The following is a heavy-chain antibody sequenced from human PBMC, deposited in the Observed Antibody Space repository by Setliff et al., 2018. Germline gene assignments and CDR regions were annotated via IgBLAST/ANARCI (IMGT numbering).Heavy chain of an antibody. CDR3: TTAPLAAASTC. V-gene: IGHV3-15*01. Sequence: GGSLRLSCAASGFTFSNAWMSWVRQAPGKGLEWVGRIKSKTDGGTTDYAAPVKGRFTISRDDSKNTLYLQMNSPKIEDTAVYYCTTAPLAAASTCWGQGTLVTVSS. CDR2: IKSKTDGGTT. D-gene: IGHD6-13*01. CDR1: GFTFSNAW. J-gene: IGHJ4*02.